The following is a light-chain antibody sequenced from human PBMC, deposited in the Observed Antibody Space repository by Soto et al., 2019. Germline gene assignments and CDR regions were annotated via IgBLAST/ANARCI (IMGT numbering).Light chain of an antibody. CDR1: QSVSNNY. Sequence: EIVLAQSPVTRSLSPGERATLSCRASQSVSNNYLAWYQQKPGQAPRLLIYGAPNRATGIPDRFSGSGSGTEFTLTISGLQPDDFATYYCQQYNSYSPYTFGQGTKVDIK. CDR3: QQYNSYSPYT. CDR2: GAP. J-gene: IGKJ2*01. V-gene: IGKV3-20*01.